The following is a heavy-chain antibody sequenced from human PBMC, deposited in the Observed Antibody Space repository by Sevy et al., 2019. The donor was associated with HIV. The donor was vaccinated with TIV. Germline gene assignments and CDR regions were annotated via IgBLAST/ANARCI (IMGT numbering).Heavy chain of an antibody. J-gene: IGHJ4*02. CDR1: GFTFSSYS. D-gene: IGHD1-26*01. V-gene: IGHV3-21*01. Sequence: GGSLRLSCAASGFTFSSYSMNWVRQAPGKGLEWVSSISSSSSYIYYADSVKGRFTISRDNAKNSLYLQMNSLRAEDTAVYYCARKYSGSYYPFEYWGQGTLVTVSS. CDR3: ARKYSGSYYPFEY. CDR2: ISSSSSYI.